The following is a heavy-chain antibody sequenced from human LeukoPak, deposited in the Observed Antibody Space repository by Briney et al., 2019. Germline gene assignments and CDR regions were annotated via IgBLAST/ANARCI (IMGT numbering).Heavy chain of an antibody. V-gene: IGHV1-24*01. CDR1: GYILNELS. Sequence: ASVKVSCKFSGYILNELSMHWVRQAPGKGLEWMGGFDPEDGETIYAQKFQGRVTMTEDTYTDTAYMELSSLRYEDTAVYYCATPGIVGAGAFGYWGQGTLVTVSS. CDR2: FDPEDGET. CDR3: ATPGIVGAGAFGY. J-gene: IGHJ4*02. D-gene: IGHD1-26*01.